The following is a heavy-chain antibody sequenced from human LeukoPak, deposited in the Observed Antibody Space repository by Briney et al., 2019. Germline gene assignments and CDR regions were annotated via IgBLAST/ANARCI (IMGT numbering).Heavy chain of an antibody. D-gene: IGHD3-10*01. J-gene: IGHJ4*02. Sequence: SETLSLTCNVSGGSISGYHWSWIRQPPGKGLEWLGYIYYSGSSNYNPSLKSRVTISVDTSKNQFSLKLSSVTAADTAVYYCARDPGGYFFDYWGQGTLVTVSS. V-gene: IGHV4-59*01. CDR1: GGSISGYH. CDR2: IYYSGSS. CDR3: ARDPGGYFFDY.